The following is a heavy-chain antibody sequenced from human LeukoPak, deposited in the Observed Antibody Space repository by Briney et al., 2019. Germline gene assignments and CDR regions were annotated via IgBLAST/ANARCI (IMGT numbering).Heavy chain of an antibody. Sequence: SETLSLTCAVYGGSFSGYYWSWIRQPPGKGLEWIGEINHSGSTNYNPSLKSRVTISVDTSKNQFSLKLSSVTAADTAVYYCARGRPGNFWYWGQGTLVTVCS. V-gene: IGHV4-34*01. CDR3: ARGRPGNFWY. CDR1: GGSFSGYY. D-gene: IGHD3-3*01. CDR2: INHSGST. J-gene: IGHJ4*02.